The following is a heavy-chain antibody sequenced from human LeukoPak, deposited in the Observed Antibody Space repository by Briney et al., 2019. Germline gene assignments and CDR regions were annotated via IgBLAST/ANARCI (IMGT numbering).Heavy chain of an antibody. V-gene: IGHV3-33*01. Sequence: GGSLRLSCAASGFTFSIYGMHWVRQSPGKGLEWVAVIWNDGSNKYYADSVKGRFTISRDNSKDTLFLQMNSLRAEDTAVNYCARASGSYDYWGQGTLVTVSS. CDR1: GFTFSIYG. J-gene: IGHJ4*02. D-gene: IGHD1-26*01. CDR3: ARASGSYDY. CDR2: IWNDGSNK.